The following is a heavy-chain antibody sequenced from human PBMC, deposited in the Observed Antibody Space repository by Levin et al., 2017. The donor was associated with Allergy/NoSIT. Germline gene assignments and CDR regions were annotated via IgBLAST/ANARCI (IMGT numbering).Heavy chain of an antibody. Sequence: PPGGSLRLFCAASGFTFSNYAMHWVRQAPGKGLEWVGVISDDGSSEFYIDSVKGRFTISRDNSKNRLYLQMDSLRAEDTALYYCVREIAEEGTWGQGTLVIVSS. D-gene: IGHD1-1*01. V-gene: IGHV3-30-3*01. CDR2: ISDDGSSE. J-gene: IGHJ4*02. CDR3: VREIAEEGT. CDR1: GFTFSNYA.